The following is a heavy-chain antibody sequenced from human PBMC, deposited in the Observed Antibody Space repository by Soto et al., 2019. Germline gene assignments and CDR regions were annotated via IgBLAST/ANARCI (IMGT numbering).Heavy chain of an antibody. CDR1: GFTFSNAW. Sequence: GGSLRLSCAASGFTFSNAWMSWVRQAPGKGLEWVGRIKSKTDGGTTDYAAPVKGRFTISRDDSKNTLYLQMNSLKTEDTAVYYCTTGVVVILDYFDFCGQGTLVTVSS. V-gene: IGHV3-15*01. D-gene: IGHD3-22*01. CDR3: TTGVVVILDYFDF. CDR2: IKSKTDGGTT. J-gene: IGHJ4*02.